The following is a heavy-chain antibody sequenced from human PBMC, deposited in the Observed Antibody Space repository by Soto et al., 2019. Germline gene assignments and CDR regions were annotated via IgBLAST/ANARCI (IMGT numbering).Heavy chain of an antibody. Sequence: GGSLRLSCAASGFTFDDFAMRWVRQAPGKGLEWVSGISWESGSIGYADSVRGRFTISRDNSKTTLYLQMNTLRADDTAVYYCARELGYCSGGSCYMDGAFDFWGQGPMVPVSS. D-gene: IGHD2-15*01. CDR3: ARELGYCSGGSCYMDGAFDF. CDR1: GFTFDDFA. J-gene: IGHJ3*01. V-gene: IGHV3-9*01. CDR2: ISWESGSI.